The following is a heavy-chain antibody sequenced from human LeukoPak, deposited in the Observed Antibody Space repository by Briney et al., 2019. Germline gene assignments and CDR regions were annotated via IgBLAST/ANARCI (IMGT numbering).Heavy chain of an antibody. CDR2: IYYSGST. J-gene: IGHJ4*02. V-gene: IGHV4-39*01. CDR3: ARQSGSPHLGDLNFDY. CDR1: GGSISSSSYY. Sequence: SETLSLTCTVSGGSISSSSYYWGWIRQPPGKGLEWIGSIYYSGSTYYNPSLKSRVTISVDTSKNQSALKLSSVTAADTAVYYCARQSGSPHLGDLNFDYWGQGTLVTVSS. D-gene: IGHD3-10*01.